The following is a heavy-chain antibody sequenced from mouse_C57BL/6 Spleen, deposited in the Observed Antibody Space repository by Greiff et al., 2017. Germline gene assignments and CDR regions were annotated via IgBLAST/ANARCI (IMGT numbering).Heavy chain of an antibody. Sequence: EVMLVESEGGLVQPGSSMKLSCTASGFTFSDYYMAWVRQVPEKGLEWVANINYDGSSTYYLDSLKSRFIISRDHAKNILYLQMSSLKSEDTATYYCAREDDEGWFAYWGQGTLVTVSA. J-gene: IGHJ3*01. CDR1: GFTFSDYY. V-gene: IGHV5-16*01. CDR3: AREDDEGWFAY. CDR2: INYDGSST. D-gene: IGHD2-12*01.